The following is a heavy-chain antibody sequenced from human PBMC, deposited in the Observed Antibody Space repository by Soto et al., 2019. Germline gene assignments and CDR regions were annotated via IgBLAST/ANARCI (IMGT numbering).Heavy chain of an antibody. CDR3: ARGSGEFLEWLLQIDSGYDGRSRGNWFDP. Sequence: PSETLSLTCAVYGGSFSFYYWSWIRQPPGKGLEWIGEINHSGSTNYNPSLKSRVTISVDTSKNQFSLKLSSVTAADTAVYYCARGSGEFLEWLLQIDSGYDGRSRGNWFDPWGQGTLVTVSS. J-gene: IGHJ5*02. D-gene: IGHD3-3*01. V-gene: IGHV4-34*01. CDR1: GGSFSFYY. CDR2: INHSGST.